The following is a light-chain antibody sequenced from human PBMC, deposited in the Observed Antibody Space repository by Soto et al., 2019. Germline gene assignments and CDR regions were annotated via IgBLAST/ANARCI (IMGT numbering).Light chain of an antibody. Sequence: QSVLTQPATVSGSPGQSITISCTGTNSDVGYYNLISWYQQYPGKAPKLLIYEATRRPSGASHRFSGSKSGNSASLTISGLQADDEAHYYCCSYAGSSTLVVGGGTKLTVL. CDR1: NSDVGYYNL. V-gene: IGLV2-23*01. J-gene: IGLJ3*02. CDR3: CSYAGSSTLV. CDR2: EAT.